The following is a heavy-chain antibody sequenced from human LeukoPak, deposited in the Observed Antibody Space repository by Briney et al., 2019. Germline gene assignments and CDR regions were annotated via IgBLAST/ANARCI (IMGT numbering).Heavy chain of an antibody. D-gene: IGHD6-19*01. V-gene: IGHV3-9*01. CDR3: SSGWYN. J-gene: IGHJ4*02. CDR1: GFTFDDYA. Sequence: GGSLRLSCAASGFTFDDYAMHWVRQAPGKGLEWVSGISWNSGSIGYADSVKGRFTISRDNAKNSLYLQMNSLRAEDTALYYCSSGWYNWDQGTLVTVSS. CDR2: ISWNSGSI.